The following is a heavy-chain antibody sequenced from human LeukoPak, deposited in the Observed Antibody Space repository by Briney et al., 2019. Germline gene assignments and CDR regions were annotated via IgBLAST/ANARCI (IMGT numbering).Heavy chain of an antibody. CDR2: IDPNSGGT. V-gene: IGHV1-2*02. CDR1: GYTFTGYY. Sequence: ASVKVSCKTSGYTFTGYYMHWVRQAPGQGLEWMGWIDPNSGGTNYAQKFQGRVTMTRDTSISTAHMELSRLTSDDTAVYYCARALYYYDSSGYYFEGGDYWGQGTLVTVSS. D-gene: IGHD3-22*01. J-gene: IGHJ4*02. CDR3: ARALYYYDSSGYYFEGGDY.